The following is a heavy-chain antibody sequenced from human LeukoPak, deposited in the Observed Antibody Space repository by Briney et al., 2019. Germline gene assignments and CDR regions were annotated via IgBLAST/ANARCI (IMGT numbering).Heavy chain of an antibody. CDR1: GGSISSYY. CDR2: IYTSGST. D-gene: IGHD3-3*01. CDR3: ARASYYDPPRPYYYYMDV. J-gene: IGHJ6*03. V-gene: IGHV4-4*09. Sequence: SETLSLTCTGSGGSISSYYWSWIRQPPGKGLEWIGYIYTSGSTNYNPSLKSRVAISVDTSKNQFSLKLSSVTAADMAVYYCARASYYDPPRPYYYYMDVWGKGTTVTVSS.